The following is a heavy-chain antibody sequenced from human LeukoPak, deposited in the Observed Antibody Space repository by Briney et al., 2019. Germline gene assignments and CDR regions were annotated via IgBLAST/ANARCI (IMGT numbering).Heavy chain of an antibody. CDR2: ISAYNGNT. CDR1: GYTFTSYG. J-gene: IGHJ5*02. V-gene: IGHV1-18*01. CDR3: ARDHFLYDYAWGSYRS. Sequence: ASVKVSCKASGYTFTSYGISWVRQAPGQGLEWMGWISAYNGNTNYAQKLQGRVTMTTDTSTSTAYMELRSLRSDDTAVYYCARDHFLYDYAWGSYRSWGQGTLVTVSS. D-gene: IGHD3-16*02.